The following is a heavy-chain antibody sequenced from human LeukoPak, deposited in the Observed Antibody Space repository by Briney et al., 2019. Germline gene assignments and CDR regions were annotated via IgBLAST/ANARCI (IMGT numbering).Heavy chain of an antibody. Sequence: SETLTLTCTVSGGSISSGGYYWSWIRQHPGKGLEWIGYIYYSGSTYYNPSLKSRVTISVDTSKNQFSLKLSSVTAADTAVYYCARGAYGPAFDIWGQGTMVTVSS. CDR2: IYYSGST. J-gene: IGHJ3*02. D-gene: IGHD2-21*01. CDR3: ARGAYGPAFDI. CDR1: GGSISSGGYY. V-gene: IGHV4-31*03.